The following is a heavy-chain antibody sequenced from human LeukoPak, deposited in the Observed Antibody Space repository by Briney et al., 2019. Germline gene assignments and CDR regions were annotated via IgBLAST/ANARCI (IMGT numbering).Heavy chain of an antibody. CDR1: GGSIRSGDYY. D-gene: IGHD3-3*01. J-gene: IGHJ2*01. Sequence: PSETLSLTCTVSGGSIRSGDYYWSWIRQPPGKGLEWIGYIYYSGSTYYNPSLKSRVTISVDTSKNQFSLKLTSVTAADTAVYYCARDFWSGYSHWYFDLWGRGTLVTVSS. CDR3: ARDFWSGYSHWYFDL. CDR2: IYYSGST. V-gene: IGHV4-30-4*08.